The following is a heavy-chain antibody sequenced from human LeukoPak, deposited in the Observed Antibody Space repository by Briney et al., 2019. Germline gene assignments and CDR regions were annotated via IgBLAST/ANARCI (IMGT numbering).Heavy chain of an antibody. J-gene: IGHJ4*02. CDR3: ARGTRYSSGWYGGGLDY. V-gene: IGHV1-69*04. CDR1: GGTFSSYA. CDR2: IIPILGIA. Sequence: ASLKVSCKASGGTFSSYAISWVRQAPGQGLEWMGRIIPILGIANYAQKFQGRVTITADKSTSTAYMELSSLRSEDTAVYYCARGTRYSSGWYGGGLDYWGQGTLVTVSS. D-gene: IGHD6-13*01.